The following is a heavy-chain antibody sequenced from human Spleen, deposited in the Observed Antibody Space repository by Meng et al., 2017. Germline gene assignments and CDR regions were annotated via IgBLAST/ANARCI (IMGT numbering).Heavy chain of an antibody. CDR1: GGSISSYY. Sequence: SETLSLTCTVSGGSISSYYWSWIRQPPGKGLEWIGYIYYSGSTNYNPSLKSRVTISVDTSKNQFSLKLSSVTAADTAMYYCARSLNWVDAFDIWGQGTVVTVSS. D-gene: IGHD3-16*01. J-gene: IGHJ3*02. V-gene: IGHV4-59*01. CDR2: IYYSGST. CDR3: ARSLNWVDAFDI.